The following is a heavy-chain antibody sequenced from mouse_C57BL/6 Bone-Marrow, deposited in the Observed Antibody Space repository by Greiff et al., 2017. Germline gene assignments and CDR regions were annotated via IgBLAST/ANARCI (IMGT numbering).Heavy chain of an antibody. J-gene: IGHJ2*01. V-gene: IGHV1-55*01. CDR3: ARGTVAADY. CDR1: GYTFTSYW. D-gene: IGHD3-3*01. Sequence: QVQLQQPGAELVKPGASVKMSCKASGYTFTSYWITWVKQRPGQGLEWIGGIYPGSGSTTYNEKFKGKATLTVDTSSSTAYLQLSSLAAEDSAVYYCARGTVAADYWGQGTTLTVSS. CDR2: IYPGSGST.